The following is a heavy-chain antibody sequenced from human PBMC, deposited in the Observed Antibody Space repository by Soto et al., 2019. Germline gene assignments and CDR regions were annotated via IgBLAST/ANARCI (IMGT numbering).Heavy chain of an antibody. CDR3: ASSTPFASYGMDV. CDR2: IYTSGST. D-gene: IGHD3-3*01. CDR1: GGSISSYY. Sequence: QVQLQESGPGLLKPSETLSLTCTVSGGSISSYYWSWIRQPAGKGLEWIGRIYTSGSTNYNPSLKTRVTMAVDTSNNQCSLKLSSVTAADTAVYYCASSTPFASYGMDVWGQGTTVTVSS. J-gene: IGHJ6*02. V-gene: IGHV4-4*07.